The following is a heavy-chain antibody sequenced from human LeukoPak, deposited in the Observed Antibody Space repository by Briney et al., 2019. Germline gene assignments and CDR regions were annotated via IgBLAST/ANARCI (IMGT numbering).Heavy chain of an antibody. CDR2: IYSGGST. D-gene: IGHD3-3*01. CDR3: ARGVWSGYPVEGMDV. CDR1: GFTVSSNY. V-gene: IGHV3-53*04. Sequence: PGGSLRLSCAASGFTVSSNYMSWVRQAPGKGLEWVSVIYSGGSTYYADSVKGRFTISRHNSKNTLYLQMNSLRAEDTAVYYCARGVWSGYPVEGMDVWGQRTTVTVSS. J-gene: IGHJ6*02.